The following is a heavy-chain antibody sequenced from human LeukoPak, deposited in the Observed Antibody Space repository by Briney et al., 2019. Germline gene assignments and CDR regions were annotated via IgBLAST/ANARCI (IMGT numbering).Heavy chain of an antibody. V-gene: IGHV3-7*01. CDR3: ACTIAVGY. Sequence: GGSLRLSCAASGFNFSGYWMTWVRLAPGKGLEWVANIKEDGSEKHYADSVKGRFTISRDNAKNSLYLQMDTLRFEDTAVYYCACTIAVGYWGRGTLVTVSS. CDR1: GFNFSGYW. J-gene: IGHJ4*02. CDR2: IKEDGSEK. D-gene: IGHD6-19*01.